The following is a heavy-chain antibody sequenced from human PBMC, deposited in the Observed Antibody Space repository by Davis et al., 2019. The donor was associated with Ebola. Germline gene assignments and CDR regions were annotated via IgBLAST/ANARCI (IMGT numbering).Heavy chain of an antibody. D-gene: IGHD1-26*01. CDR2: IKQDGSEK. J-gene: IGHJ5*02. V-gene: IGHV3-7*01. CDR1: GFTFSSYW. Sequence: GESLKISCAASGFTFSSYWKSWVRQAPGKGLEWVANIKQDGSEKYYVDSVKGRFTISRDNAKNSLYLQMNRLRAEDTAVYYCARDGGSYYSRWFDPWGQGTLVTVSS. CDR3: ARDGGSYYSRWFDP.